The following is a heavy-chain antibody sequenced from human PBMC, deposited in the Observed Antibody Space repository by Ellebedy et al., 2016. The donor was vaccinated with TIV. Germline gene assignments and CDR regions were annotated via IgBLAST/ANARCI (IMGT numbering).Heavy chain of an antibody. CDR3: ARGTMVRGVIISYYYYGMDV. CDR1: GFTFSSYS. CDR2: ISSSSSTI. D-gene: IGHD3-10*01. V-gene: IGHV3-48*01. Sequence: GGSLRLSXAVSGFTFSSYSMNWVRQAPGKGLEWVSYISSSSSTIYYADSVKGRFTISRDNAKNSLYLQMNSLRAEDTAVYYCARGTMVRGVIISYYYYGMDVWGQGTTVTVSS. J-gene: IGHJ6*02.